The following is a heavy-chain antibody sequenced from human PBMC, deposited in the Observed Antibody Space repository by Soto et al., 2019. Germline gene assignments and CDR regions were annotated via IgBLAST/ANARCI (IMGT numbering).Heavy chain of an antibody. D-gene: IGHD3-3*01. Sequence: QSTLNESGPTQVKPRQTLTLTCTFSGFSLTTSGVGVGWIRQSPGKAPEWLALIYWDGDKRYSPSLKSRLTITKDSSKTQVVLTMADLDPADTATYYCAFRVLRTVFGLVTTTAIYFDFWGQGTPVAVSS. CDR2: IYWDGDK. CDR3: AFRVLRTVFGLVTTTAIYFDF. CDR1: GFSLTTSGVG. V-gene: IGHV2-5*02. J-gene: IGHJ4*02.